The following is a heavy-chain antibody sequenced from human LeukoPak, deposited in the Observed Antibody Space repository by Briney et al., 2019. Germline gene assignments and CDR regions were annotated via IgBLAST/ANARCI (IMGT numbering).Heavy chain of an antibody. CDR3: ARQPDIGSGIDP. Sequence: SETLSLTCSVSGDSSSSYYWSWIRQPPGKGLEWIGYLYYSWSTNYNPSLKSRVSMSIETSKRQFSLKLSSVTAADTAVYYCARQPDIGSGIDPWGQGTLVTVSS. V-gene: IGHV4-59*08. J-gene: IGHJ5*02. CDR2: LYYSWST. D-gene: IGHD1-26*01. CDR1: GDSSSSYY.